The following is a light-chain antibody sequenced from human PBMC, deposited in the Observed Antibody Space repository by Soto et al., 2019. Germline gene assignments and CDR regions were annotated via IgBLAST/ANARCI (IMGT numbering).Light chain of an antibody. V-gene: IGKV1-5*01. CDR2: DAS. Sequence: DIQMTQSPSTLSASVGDRVTLTCRASRSITNWLAWFQQKPGKAPKLLIYDASNLESGVPSRFSGSGSGTEFTLSSSSLQPDDFGTYYCQQYSTDPFTFGPGTRVDL. CDR3: QQYSTDPFT. CDR1: RSITNW. J-gene: IGKJ3*01.